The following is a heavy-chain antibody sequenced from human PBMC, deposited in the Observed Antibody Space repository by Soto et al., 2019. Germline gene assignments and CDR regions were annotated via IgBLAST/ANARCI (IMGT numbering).Heavy chain of an antibody. CDR3: ARPQTDLLTDSSTNYFAS. CDR1: GFTFRNYG. V-gene: IGHV1-18*01. Sequence: QVQLVQSGAEVKKPGASVKVSCKASGFTFRNYGITLLRQVPGQGLEWMGWISAYNCNTGHAQEYDGRLTMTTDTSTRTAYMELRTLRPDDTAVYYCARPQTDLLTDSSTNYFASWRQGTLVTVSS. CDR2: ISAYNCNT. D-gene: IGHD3-9*01. J-gene: IGHJ4*02.